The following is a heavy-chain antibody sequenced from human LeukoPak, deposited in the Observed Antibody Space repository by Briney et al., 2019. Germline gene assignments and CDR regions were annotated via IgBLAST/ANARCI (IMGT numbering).Heavy chain of an antibody. J-gene: IGHJ6*02. CDR3: AKHLRYYYYGMDV. D-gene: IGHD5-12*01. CDR2: ISGSGGST. CDR1: GFSFSSYA. Sequence: GGSLRLSCAASGFSFSSYAMSWVRQAPGKGLEWVSAISGSGGSTYYADSVKGRFTISRDNSKNTLYLQMNSLRAEDTAVCYCAKHLRYYYYGMDVWGQGTTVTVSS. V-gene: IGHV3-23*01.